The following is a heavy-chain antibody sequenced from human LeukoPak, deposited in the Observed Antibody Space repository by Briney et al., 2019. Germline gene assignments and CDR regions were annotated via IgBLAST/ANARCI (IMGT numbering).Heavy chain of an antibody. D-gene: IGHD3-10*01. Sequence: GGSLRLSCAASGFTFSNAWMSWVRQAPGKGLEWVGRIKSKTDGGTTDYAAPVKGRFTISRDDSKNTLYLQMNSLKTEDTAVYYCTTDGFPTKPYYYGWGIYNKFAYGGRETRVTVSS. CDR2: IKSKTDGGTT. CDR1: GFTFSNAW. J-gene: IGHJ4*02. CDR3: TTDGFPTKPYYYGWGIYNKFAY. V-gene: IGHV3-15*01.